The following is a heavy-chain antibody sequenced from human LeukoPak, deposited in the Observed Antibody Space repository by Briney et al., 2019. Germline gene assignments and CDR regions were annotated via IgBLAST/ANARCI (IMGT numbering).Heavy chain of an antibody. CDR3: ATHTFWSGYRY. J-gene: IGHJ4*02. CDR2: INHSGST. Sequence: PSETLSLTCAVYGGSFSGYYWSWIRQPPGKGLEWIGEINHSGSTNYNPSLKNRVTISVDTSKNQFSLKLSSVTAADTAVYYYATHTFWSGYRYWGQGTLVTVSS. V-gene: IGHV4-34*01. D-gene: IGHD3-3*01. CDR1: GGSFSGYY.